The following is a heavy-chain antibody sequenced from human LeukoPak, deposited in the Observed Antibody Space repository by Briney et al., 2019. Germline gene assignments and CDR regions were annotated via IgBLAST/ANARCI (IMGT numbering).Heavy chain of an antibody. V-gene: IGHV4-4*09. J-gene: IGHJ6*03. CDR3: ARQLVVRYYYMDV. CDR2: IYTSGST. CDR1: GGSISSYY. Sequence: SETLSLTCTVSGGSISSYYWSWIRQPPGKGLEWIGYIYTSGSTNYNPSLKSRVTISVDTSKNQFSLKLSSVTAADTAVYYCARQLVVRYYYMDVWGKGTTVTVSS. D-gene: IGHD6-6*01.